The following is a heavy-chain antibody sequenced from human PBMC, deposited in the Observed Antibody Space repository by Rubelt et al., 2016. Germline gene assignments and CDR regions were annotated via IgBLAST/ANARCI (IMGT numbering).Heavy chain of an antibody. CDR3: AKPPSYYGSGFGD. CDR2: IAVGGGGT. Sequence: EVLLLESGGGLVQPGGSLRLSCAASGFTFGTFAMSWVRQAPGKGLEWVSTIAVGGGGTFYADSVKGRFTISTDKSQNALYLQWEGHRAEDTAVYYCAKPPSYYGSGFGDWGRGTQVTVSS. CDR1: GFTFGTFA. V-gene: IGHV3-23*01. D-gene: IGHD3-10*01. J-gene: IGHJ4*02.